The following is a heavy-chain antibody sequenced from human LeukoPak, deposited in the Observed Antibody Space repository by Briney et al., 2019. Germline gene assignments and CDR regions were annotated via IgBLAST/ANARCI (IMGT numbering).Heavy chain of an antibody. J-gene: IGHJ4*02. Sequence: GESLKISCKGSGYSFTSYWIGWVRPMPGKGLEWMGIIYPGDPDTRYSPSFQGQVTISVDKSISTAYLQWSSLKASDTAMYYCAASGSYYDKHFDYWGQGTLVTVSS. V-gene: IGHV5-51*01. CDR3: AASGSYYDKHFDY. CDR2: IYPGDPDT. CDR1: GYSFTSYW. D-gene: IGHD3-10*01.